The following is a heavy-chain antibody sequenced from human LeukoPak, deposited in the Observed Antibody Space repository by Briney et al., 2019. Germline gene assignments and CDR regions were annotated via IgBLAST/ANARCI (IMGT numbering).Heavy chain of an antibody. V-gene: IGHV4-34*01. CDR1: GGSSNPEY. CDR2: INHSGLT. Sequence: PSETLSLTCAVYGGSSNPEYWRWIRQPPGKGLEWIGEINHSGLTNYNPSLKSRVTISLDTSKNQFSLKLTSVTAADTAMYYCARRKAKTPNYFDYWGQGALVTVSS. J-gene: IGHJ4*02. CDR3: ARRKAKTPNYFDY.